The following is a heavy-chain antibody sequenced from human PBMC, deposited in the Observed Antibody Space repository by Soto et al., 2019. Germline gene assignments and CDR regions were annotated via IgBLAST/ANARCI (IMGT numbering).Heavy chain of an antibody. V-gene: IGHV3-30*18. J-gene: IGHJ5*01. CDR3: AKCVSKLGGIIGPNGLIES. CDR1: GFTCSNYG. CDR2: ISHDGSDL. D-gene: IGHD2-8*01. Sequence: PEGSRRLPRAASGFTCSNYGMHWFRPAPGKGLEWLAIISHDGSDLKYSDSVKGRFTISRGNSRNTLYLQIDRLRPEDTAMYYCAKCVSKLGGIIGPNGLIESWG.